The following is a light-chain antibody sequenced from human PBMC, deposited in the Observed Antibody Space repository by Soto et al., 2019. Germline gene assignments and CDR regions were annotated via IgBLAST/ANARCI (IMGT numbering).Light chain of an antibody. CDR2: SNN. J-gene: IGLJ1*01. CDR3: AVWDDSLNGFFV. V-gene: IGLV1-44*01. CDR1: SSNIGSNT. Sequence: QSVLTQPPSASGTPGQRVTISCSGSSSNIGSNTVSWYQQLPGTAPKLLIYSNNQRPSGVPDRFSGSKSVTSASLAISGLQSGDVADYYCAVWDDSLNGFFVFGTGTKLTVL.